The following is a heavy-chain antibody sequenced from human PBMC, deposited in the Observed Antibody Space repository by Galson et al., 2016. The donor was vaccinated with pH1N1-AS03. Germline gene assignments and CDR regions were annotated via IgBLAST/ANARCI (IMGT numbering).Heavy chain of an antibody. CDR1: GYPFSAYW. CDR2: INPDGSST. V-gene: IGHV3-74*01. J-gene: IGHJ4*02. CDR3: ASGGDDYIWGSYAGDY. D-gene: IGHD3-16*01. Sequence: SLRLSCEASGYPFSAYWMHWVRQVPGQGPVWISRINPDGSSTDYAHNVQDRFNISRDNAKEMVYLQMNRLRADDTAVYYCASGGDDYIWGSYAGDYWGQGILVTVSS.